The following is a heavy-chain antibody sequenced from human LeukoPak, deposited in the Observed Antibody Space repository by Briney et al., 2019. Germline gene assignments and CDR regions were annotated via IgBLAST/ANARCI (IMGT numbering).Heavy chain of an antibody. CDR2: INHSGST. V-gene: IGHV4-34*01. CDR1: GGSFSGYY. CDR3: ARSRSTSWYYYYYYMDV. Sequence: PSETLSLTCAVYGGSFSGYYWSWIRQPPGKGLEWIVEINHSGSTNYNPSLKSRVTISVDTSTNQFSMKLSSVPAADTAVYYCARSRSTSWYYYYYYMDVWGKGTTVTVSS. D-gene: IGHD2-2*01. J-gene: IGHJ6*03.